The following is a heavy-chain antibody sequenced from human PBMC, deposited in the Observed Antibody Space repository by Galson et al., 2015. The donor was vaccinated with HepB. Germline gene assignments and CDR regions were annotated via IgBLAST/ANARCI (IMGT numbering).Heavy chain of an antibody. CDR3: ARADTNSLYDFWSGYLDY. J-gene: IGHJ4*02. Sequence: SLRLSCAASGFTFSSYGMHWVRQAPGKGLEWVAVIWYDGSNKYYADSVKGRFTISRDNSKNTLYLQTNSLRAEDTAVYYCARADTNSLYDFWSGYLDYWGQGTLVTVSS. CDR2: IWYDGSNK. V-gene: IGHV3-33*01. CDR1: GFTFSSYG. D-gene: IGHD3-3*01.